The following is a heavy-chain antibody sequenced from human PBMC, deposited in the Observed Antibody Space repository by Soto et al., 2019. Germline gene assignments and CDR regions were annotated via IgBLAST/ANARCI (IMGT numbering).Heavy chain of an antibody. CDR2: VHHSWGS. J-gene: IGHJ6*02. CDR3: ARQGFGPLHGLVDV. D-gene: IGHD3-10*01. CDR1: GGSISSYY. V-gene: IGHV4-59*08. Sequence: QVQLQESGPGLVKPSETLSLSCTVSGGSISSYYWSWFRQSPGKRLEWIGYVHHSWGSSYNPSLQSRFAISLDTYKSQFSLKVTSVTATDTAVYYCARQGFGPLHGLVDVWGQGTTVTVSS.